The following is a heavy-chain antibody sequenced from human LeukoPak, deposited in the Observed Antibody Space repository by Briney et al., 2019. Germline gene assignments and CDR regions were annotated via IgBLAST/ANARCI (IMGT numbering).Heavy chain of an antibody. J-gene: IGHJ4*02. D-gene: IGHD6-19*01. CDR1: GFTFSSYG. V-gene: IGHV3-33*01. CDR2: IWYDGSNK. CDR3: ARVSSSGWYWGMNVDY. Sequence: GGSLRLSCAASGFTFSSYGMHWVRQAPGKGLEWVAVIWYDGSNKYYADSVKGRFIISRDNSKNTLYPQMNSLRAEDTAVYYCARVSSSGWYWGMNVDYWGQGTLVTVSS.